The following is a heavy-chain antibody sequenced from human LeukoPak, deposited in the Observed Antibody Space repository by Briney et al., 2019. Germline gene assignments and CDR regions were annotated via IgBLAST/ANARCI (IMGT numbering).Heavy chain of an antibody. Sequence: GGSLRLSCAASGFTFSSYWMSWVRQAPGKGLEWVANIKQDGSEKYYVDSVKGRFTISRDNSKNTLYLQMNSLRAEDTAVYYCARDQGGPTTHYYYGMDVWGQGTTVTVSS. V-gene: IGHV3-7*01. J-gene: IGHJ6*02. CDR3: ARDQGGPTTHYYYGMDV. CDR1: GFTFSSYW. D-gene: IGHD5-12*01. CDR2: IKQDGSEK.